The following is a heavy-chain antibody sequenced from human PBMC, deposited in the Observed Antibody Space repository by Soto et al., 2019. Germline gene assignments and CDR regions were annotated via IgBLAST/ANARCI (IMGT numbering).Heavy chain of an antibody. CDR1: GLTFGNYA. D-gene: IGHD2-21*02. V-gene: IGHV3-23*01. CDR2: ISGDSGRT. Sequence: EVQLLESGGGLVQPGGSVRLSCAAAGLTFGNYAMSWVRQAPGKGLEWVSAISGDSGRTYYADSVKGPFTISRDNSKNTLYLRMNTLRPEDTAVHYCAVTTNCGSDVFAATYWYFDLRGSGTVVPVSA. CDR3: AVTTNCGSDVFAATYWYFDL. J-gene: IGHJ2*01.